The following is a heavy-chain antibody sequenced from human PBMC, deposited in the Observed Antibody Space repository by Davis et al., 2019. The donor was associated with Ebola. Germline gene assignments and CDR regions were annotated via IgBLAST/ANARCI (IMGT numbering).Heavy chain of an antibody. Sequence: GESLKISCAASGFTFSSYAMSWVRQAPGKGLEWVSAISGSGGSTYYADSVKGRFTISRDNSKNTLYLQMNSLRAEDTAVYYCAKALSGSYYFDYWGQGTLVTVSS. CDR1: GFTFSSYA. CDR3: AKALSGSYYFDY. J-gene: IGHJ4*02. CDR2: ISGSGGST. D-gene: IGHD1-26*01. V-gene: IGHV3-23*01.